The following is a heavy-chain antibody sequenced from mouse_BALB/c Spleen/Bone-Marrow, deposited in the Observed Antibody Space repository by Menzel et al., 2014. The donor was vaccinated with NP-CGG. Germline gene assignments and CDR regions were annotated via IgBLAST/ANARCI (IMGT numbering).Heavy chain of an antibody. V-gene: IGHV1S137*01. J-gene: IGHJ3*01. CDR1: GYTFTDYA. D-gene: IGHD2-4*01. CDR2: ISTYYGDA. CDR3: ARGGSTMITTFAY. Sequence: QVQLQQSGAELVRPGVSVKISCKGSGYTFTDYAMHRVKQSHAKSLEWIGVISTYYGDASYNQKFKGKATMTVDKSSSTAYMELARLTSEDSAIYYCARGGSTMITTFAYWGQGTLVTVSA.